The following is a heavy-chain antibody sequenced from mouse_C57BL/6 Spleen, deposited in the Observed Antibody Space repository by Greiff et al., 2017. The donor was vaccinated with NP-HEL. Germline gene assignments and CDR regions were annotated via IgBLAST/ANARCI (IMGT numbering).Heavy chain of an antibody. CDR3: ARFLYDYDGGGYAMDY. CDR1: GYTFTNYW. Sequence: VQGVESGAELVRPGTSVKMSCKASGYTFTNYWIGWAKQRPGHGLEWIGDIYPGGGYTNYNEKFKGKATLTADKSSSTAYMQFSSLTSEDSAIYYCARFLYDYDGGGYAMDYWGQGTSVTVSS. V-gene: IGHV1-63*01. CDR2: IYPGGGYT. D-gene: IGHD2-4*01. J-gene: IGHJ4*01.